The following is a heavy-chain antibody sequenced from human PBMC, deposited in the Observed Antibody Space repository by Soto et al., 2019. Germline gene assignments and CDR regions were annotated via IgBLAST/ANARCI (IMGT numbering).Heavy chain of an antibody. D-gene: IGHD1-26*01. CDR1: GGTISSSSYY. CDR2: IYYSGST. V-gene: IGHV4-39*01. J-gene: IGHJ1*01. Sequence: PSETLCLPCTGSGGTISSSSYYLGWLRQPPGKGLEWIGSIYYSGSTYYNPSLKSRVTISVDTSKNQFSLKLSSVTAADTAVYYCARLRSGSYYTPEYFPHWGQVTLLTVS. CDR3: ARLRSGSYYTPEYFPH.